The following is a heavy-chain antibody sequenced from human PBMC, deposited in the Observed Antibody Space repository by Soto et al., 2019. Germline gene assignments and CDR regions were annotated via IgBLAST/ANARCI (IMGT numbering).Heavy chain of an antibody. Sequence: XETLSLTCSVSGYSISSGYYWGWIRQPPGKGLEWIGSIYHSGSTYYNPSLKSRVTISVDTSKNQFSLKLSSVTAADTAVYYCARGGGSSWLFMYYWGQGNLVTVSS. D-gene: IGHD6-13*01. V-gene: IGHV4-38-2*02. CDR3: ARGGGSSWLFMYY. CDR1: GYSISSGYY. J-gene: IGHJ4*02. CDR2: IYHSGST.